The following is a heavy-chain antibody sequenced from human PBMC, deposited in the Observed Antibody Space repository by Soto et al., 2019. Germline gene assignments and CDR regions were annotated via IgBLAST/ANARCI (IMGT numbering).Heavy chain of an antibody. D-gene: IGHD3-9*01. V-gene: IGHV3-53*01. CDR1: GFTVGSNY. J-gene: IGHJ6*02. CDR3: ARSTYYDILTGCYYYYAMDV. CDR2: IYSEGTP. Sequence: PGGSLRLSCAASGFTVGSNYMSWVRQAPGKGLEWVSVIYSEGTPYYADSVKGRFTISRENSNNTLYLHMNNLRAEDTAVYYCARSTYYDILTGCYYYYAMDVWGQGTTVTVSS.